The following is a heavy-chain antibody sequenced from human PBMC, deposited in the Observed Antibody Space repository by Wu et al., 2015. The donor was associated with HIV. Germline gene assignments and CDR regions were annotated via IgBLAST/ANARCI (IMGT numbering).Heavy chain of an antibody. Sequence: QGRLKQFGPQVKKPGASVTVSCGAEDYTFVNYRINWVRQAPGKGFEWMGWISAYNGNTNYAQKLQGRVTMTTDTSTSTAYMELRSLRSDDTAVYYCARDTAWFDPWGQGTLVTVSS. J-gene: IGHJ5*02. CDR1: DYTFVNYR. CDR3: ARDTAWFDP. CDR2: ISAYNGNT. D-gene: IGHD5-18*01. V-gene: IGHV1-18*04.